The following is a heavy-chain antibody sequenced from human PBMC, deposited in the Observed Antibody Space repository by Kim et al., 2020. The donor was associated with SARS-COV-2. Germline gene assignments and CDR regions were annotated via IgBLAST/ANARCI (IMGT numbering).Heavy chain of an antibody. V-gene: IGHV3-21*01. D-gene: IGHD6-13*01. CDR2: ISSSSSYI. CDR1: GFTFSSYS. Sequence: GGSLRLSCAASGFTFSSYSMNWVRQAPGKGLEWVSSISSSSSYIYYADSVKGRFTISRDNAKNSLYLQMNSLRAEDTAVYYCARDPQDDSSWYYYYGMDVWGQGTTVTVSS. J-gene: IGHJ6*02. CDR3: ARDPQDDSSWYYYYGMDV.